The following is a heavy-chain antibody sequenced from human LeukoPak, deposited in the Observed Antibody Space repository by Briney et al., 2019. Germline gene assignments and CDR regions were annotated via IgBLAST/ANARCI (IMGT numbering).Heavy chain of an antibody. J-gene: IGHJ4*02. CDR3: ARVISSVPHGY. D-gene: IGHD3-16*02. CDR2: ISSSSSYI. CDR1: GFTFSSYS. Sequence: GGSLRLSCAASGFTFSSYSMNWVRQAPGKGLEWVSSISSSSSYIYYADSVKGRFTISRDNAKNSLYLQMNSLSAEDTAVYYCARVISSVPHGYWGQGTLVTVSS. V-gene: IGHV3-21*01.